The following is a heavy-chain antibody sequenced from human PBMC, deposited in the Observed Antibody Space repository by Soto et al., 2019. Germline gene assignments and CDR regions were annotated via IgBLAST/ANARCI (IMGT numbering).Heavy chain of an antibody. D-gene: IGHD4-17*01. J-gene: IGHJ4*02. Sequence: QITLKESGPTLVKPTQTLTLTCTFSGFSLSTSGVGVGWIRQPPGKALEWLALIYWDDDKRYSPSLKSRLTIHEDTSKNQVVLTMTNMDPVDTATYYCAHRQRTVYFDYWGQGTLVTVSS. V-gene: IGHV2-5*02. CDR2: IYWDDDK. CDR1: GFSLSTSGVG. CDR3: AHRQRTVYFDY.